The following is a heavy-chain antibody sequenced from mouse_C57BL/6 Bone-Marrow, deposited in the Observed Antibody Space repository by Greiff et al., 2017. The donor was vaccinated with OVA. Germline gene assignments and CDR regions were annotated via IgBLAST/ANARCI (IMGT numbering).Heavy chain of an antibody. CDR2: ISDGGSYT. J-gene: IGHJ4*01. D-gene: IGHD4-1*01. V-gene: IGHV5-4*01. Sequence: EVNVVESGGGLVKPGGSLKLSCAASGFTFSSYAMSWVRQTPEKRLEWVATISDGGSYTYYPDNVKGRFTISRDNAKNNLYLQMSHLKSEDTAMYYCARDLGSNWVLYYAMDYWGQGTSVTVSS. CDR1: GFTFSSYA. CDR3: ARDLGSNWVLYYAMDY.